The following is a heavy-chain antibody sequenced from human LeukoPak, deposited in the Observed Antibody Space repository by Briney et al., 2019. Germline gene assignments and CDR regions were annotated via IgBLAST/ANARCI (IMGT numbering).Heavy chain of an antibody. CDR2: INPSGGST. D-gene: IGHD6-6*01. Sequence: ASVKVSCKASGYTFTSYYMHWVRQAPGQGLEWMGIINPSGGSTSYAQKFQVRVTMTRDTFTSTVYMELSSLRSEDTAVYYCARDLSGFSSSRWLDYWGQGTLVTVSS. J-gene: IGHJ4*02. CDR1: GYTFTSYY. V-gene: IGHV1-46*01. CDR3: ARDLSGFSSSRWLDY.